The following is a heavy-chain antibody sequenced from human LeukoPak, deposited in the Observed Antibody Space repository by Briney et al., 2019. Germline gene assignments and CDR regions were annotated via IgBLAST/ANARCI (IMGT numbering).Heavy chain of an antibody. D-gene: IGHD5-18*01. CDR3: AKGRQLYYFDY. CDR2: ISWNSGAI. J-gene: IGHJ4*02. Sequence: GRSLRLSCAASGFTFDDYAMHWVRQAPGKGLEWVSYISWNSGAIGYADSVKGRFTISRDNAKNSLYLQMNSLRTEDTALYYCAKGRQLYYFDYWGQGTLVTVSS. V-gene: IGHV3-9*01. CDR1: GFTFDDYA.